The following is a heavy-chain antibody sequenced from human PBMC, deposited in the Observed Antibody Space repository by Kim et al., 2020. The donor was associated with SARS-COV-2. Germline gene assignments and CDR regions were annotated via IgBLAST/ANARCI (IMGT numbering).Heavy chain of an antibody. Sequence: SETLSLTCAVDGESFSGYYWSWIRQAPGKGLEWIGEINHSGYTNDNPSLQSRVTLSVDTSNNQFSLRLSSVTAADTAIYYCARGSRTIGNYNWGQGALV. J-gene: IGHJ4*02. CDR1: GESFSGYY. V-gene: IGHV4-34*01. D-gene: IGHD2-2*01. CDR3: ARGSRTIGNYN. CDR2: INHSGYT.